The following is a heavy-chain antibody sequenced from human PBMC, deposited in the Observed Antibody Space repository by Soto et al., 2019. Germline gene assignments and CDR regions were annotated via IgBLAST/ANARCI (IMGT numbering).Heavy chain of an antibody. CDR2: IWYDGSNK. CDR1: GFTFSSYG. Sequence: GGSLRLSCAASGFTFSSYGMHWVRQAPGKGLEWVAVIWYDGSNKYYADSVKGRFTISRDNSKNTLYLQMNSLRAEDTAVYYCARDSSGWRSLYYFDYWGQGTLVTVSS. D-gene: IGHD6-19*01. V-gene: IGHV3-33*01. CDR3: ARDSSGWRSLYYFDY. J-gene: IGHJ4*02.